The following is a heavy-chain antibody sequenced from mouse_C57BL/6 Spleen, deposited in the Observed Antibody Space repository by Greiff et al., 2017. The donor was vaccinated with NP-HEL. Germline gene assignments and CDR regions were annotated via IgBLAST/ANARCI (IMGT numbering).Heavy chain of an antibody. J-gene: IGHJ3*01. Sequence: QVQLKQSGPGLVAPSQSLSITCTVSGFSLTSYGVHWVRQPPGKGLEWLVVIWSDGSTTYNSALKSRLSISKDNSKSQVFLKMNSLQTDDTAMYYWARTEGNSPAWFAYWGQGTLVTVSA. D-gene: IGHD2-1*01. CDR1: GFSLTSYG. CDR2: IWSDGST. CDR3: ARTEGNSPAWFAY. V-gene: IGHV2-6*03.